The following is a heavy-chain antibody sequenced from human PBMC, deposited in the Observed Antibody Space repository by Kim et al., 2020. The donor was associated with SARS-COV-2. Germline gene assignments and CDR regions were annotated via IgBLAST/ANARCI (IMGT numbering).Heavy chain of an antibody. CDR1: GFTFSSYA. D-gene: IGHD2-15*01. J-gene: IGHJ4*02. CDR2: ISGSGGST. Sequence: GGSLRLSCAVSGFTFSSYAMSWVRQAPGKGLEWVSAISGSGGSTYYADSVKGRFTISRDNSKNTLYLQMSSLRAEDTAVYFCAKSSGGSGVLDYWGQGTLVTVSS. CDR3: AKSSGGSGVLDY. V-gene: IGHV3-23*01.